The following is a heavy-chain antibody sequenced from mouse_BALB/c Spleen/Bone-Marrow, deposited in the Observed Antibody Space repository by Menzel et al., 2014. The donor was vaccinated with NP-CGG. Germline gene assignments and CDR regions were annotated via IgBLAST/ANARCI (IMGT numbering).Heavy chain of an antibody. V-gene: IGHV3-8*02. CDR3: ARGNGYHFDY. D-gene: IGHD1-2*01. J-gene: IGHJ2*01. CDR1: GDSITSSY. Sequence: EVQLQQSGPSLVKPSQTLSLTCSVTGDSITSSYWNWIRKFPGNKLEYMGYISYSGNAYYNPSLKSRISLTRDTSKNQYYLQLNSVTTEDTATYFSARGNGYHFDYWGQGTTLTVSS. CDR2: ISYSGNA.